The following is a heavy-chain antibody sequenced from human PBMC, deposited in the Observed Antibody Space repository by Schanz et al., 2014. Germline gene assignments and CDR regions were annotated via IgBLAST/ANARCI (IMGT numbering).Heavy chain of an antibody. CDR1: GFTFSDYF. CDR2: ISTSGTYM. D-gene: IGHD4-17*01. Sequence: EVQLLESGGGLVQPGGSLRLSCAASGFTFSDYFMAWIRQPPGRGLEWVSSISTSGTYMYIADSLKGRLTISRDDAKKSMYLQMNTLRAEDTAVYYCARKMKLGVYGGKGHDSLDIWGQGTMVTVSS. V-gene: IGHV3-21*01. J-gene: IGHJ3*02. CDR3: ARKMKLGVYGGKGHDSLDI.